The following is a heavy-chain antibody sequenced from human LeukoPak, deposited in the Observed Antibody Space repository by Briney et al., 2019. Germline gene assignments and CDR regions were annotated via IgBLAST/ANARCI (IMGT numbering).Heavy chain of an antibody. CDR1: GGSISSYY. V-gene: IGHV4-59*01. CDR3: ARELMDYYDSSGSGDAFDI. CDR2: ISYSGST. Sequence: PSETLSLTCTVSGGSISSYYWSWIRQPPGKGLEWIACISYSGSTKYNPSLKSRVTISVDTSKNQLSLKLSSVTAADTAVYYCARELMDYYDSSGSGDAFDIWGQGTMVTVSS. J-gene: IGHJ3*02. D-gene: IGHD3-22*01.